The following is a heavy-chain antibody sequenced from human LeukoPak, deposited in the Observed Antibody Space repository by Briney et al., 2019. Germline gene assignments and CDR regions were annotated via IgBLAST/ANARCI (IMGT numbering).Heavy chain of an antibody. CDR1: GYTFTIYG. CDR2: ISAYNGNT. D-gene: IGHD5-18*01. J-gene: IGHJ4*02. V-gene: IGHV1-18*01. Sequence: ASVKVSCKASGYTFTIYGISWVRQAPGQGLEWMGWISAYNGNTNYAQKLQGRVTMTADTSTSTAYMELRSLRSDDTAVYYCAREVGYSYGDLHVDYWGQGTLVTVSS. CDR3: AREVGYSYGDLHVDY.